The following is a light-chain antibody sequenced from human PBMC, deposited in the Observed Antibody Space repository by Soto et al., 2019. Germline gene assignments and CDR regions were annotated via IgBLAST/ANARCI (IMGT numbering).Light chain of an antibody. Sequence: ESVLTQSPGTLSLSPGERATLSCRASQSVSSNYLAWYQQKPGQAPRLLIYGASTRASGIPDRFSGSGSGTDFTLTISRLEPEDSAVYYCQQYVHWPPGTFGQGTKVDIK. J-gene: IGKJ1*01. CDR1: QSVSSNY. V-gene: IGKV3-20*01. CDR3: QQYVHWPPGT. CDR2: GAS.